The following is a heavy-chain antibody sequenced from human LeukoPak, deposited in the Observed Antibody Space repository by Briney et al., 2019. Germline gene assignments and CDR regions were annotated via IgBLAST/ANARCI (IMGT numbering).Heavy chain of an antibody. CDR2: ISSSSSYI. Sequence: PVGSLRLSCAASGFTFSSYSMNWVRQAPGKGLEWVSSISSSSSYIYYADSVKGRFTISRDNAKNSLYLQMNSLRAEDTAVYYCARRGYCSGGSCYGFDPWGQGTLVTVSS. V-gene: IGHV3-21*01. CDR3: ARRGYCSGGSCYGFDP. CDR1: GFTFSSYS. J-gene: IGHJ5*02. D-gene: IGHD2-15*01.